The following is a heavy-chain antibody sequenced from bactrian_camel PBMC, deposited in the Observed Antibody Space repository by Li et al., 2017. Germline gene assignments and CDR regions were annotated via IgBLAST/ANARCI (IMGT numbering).Heavy chain of an antibody. CDR1: GRPYCRYD. D-gene: IGHD6*01. J-gene: IGHJ4*01. CDR2: IDITHTT. Sequence: HVQLVESGGGSVQAGGSLRLSCAASGRPYCRYDMRWYRQAPGKERESVSSIDITHTTHHSDSAKGRFIATRNDAENRVYLQMNSLNADDTATYYCKAERNGGSWSCPREKWSQGTQVTVS. CDR3: KAERNGGSWSCPREK. V-gene: IGHV3S53*01.